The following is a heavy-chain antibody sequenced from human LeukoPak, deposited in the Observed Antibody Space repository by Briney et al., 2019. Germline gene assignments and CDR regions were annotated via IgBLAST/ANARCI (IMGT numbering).Heavy chain of an antibody. CDR3: TTGDYGAFEF. CDR2: IKSRPDGGTT. D-gene: IGHD4-17*01. Sequence: GVSLRLSCAASGFAFSSAWMNWVPQAPGRGREWVGLIKSRPDGGTTYYAAPVKGRFTISRDDSKNTLYLQMNSLKTEDTAIYYCTTGDYGAFEFWGQGTLVTVSS. CDR1: GFAFSSAW. J-gene: IGHJ4*02. V-gene: IGHV3-15*01.